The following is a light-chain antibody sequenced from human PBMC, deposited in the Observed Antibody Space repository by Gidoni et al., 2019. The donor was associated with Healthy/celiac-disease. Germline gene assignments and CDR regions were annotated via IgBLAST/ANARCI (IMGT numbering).Light chain of an antibody. J-gene: IGLJ3*02. CDR1: SSDVGSYNR. CDR3: SLYTSNSRSWV. CDR2: EVS. Sequence: QSALTQPPSVSGSPGQSVTLSCTGTSSDVGSYNRVSWYQQPPGTAPKLMIYEVSNRPSGVPDRFSGSKSGNTASLTISGLQAEDEADYYCSLYTSNSRSWVFGGGTKLTVL. V-gene: IGLV2-18*01.